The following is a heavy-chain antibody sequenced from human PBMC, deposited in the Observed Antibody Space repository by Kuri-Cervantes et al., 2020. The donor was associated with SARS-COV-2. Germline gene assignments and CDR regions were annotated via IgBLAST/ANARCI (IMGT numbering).Heavy chain of an antibody. Sequence: GESLKISCAASGFTFSSYGMHWVRQAPGKGLEWVAVIWYDGSNKYYADSVKGRFTISRDNSKNTLYLQMNSLRAEDTAVYYCAKDDTGDYGPTYFDYWGRGTLVTVSS. CDR3: AKDDTGDYGPTYFDY. D-gene: IGHD4-17*01. CDR2: IWYDGSNK. V-gene: IGHV3-33*06. CDR1: GFTFSSYG. J-gene: IGHJ4*02.